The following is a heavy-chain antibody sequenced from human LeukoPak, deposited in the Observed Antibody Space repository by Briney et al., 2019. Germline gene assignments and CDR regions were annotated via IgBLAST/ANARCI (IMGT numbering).Heavy chain of an antibody. CDR3: ARAKGRGPLFDY. CDR2: INPNSGDT. V-gene: IGHV1-2*02. Sequence: ASVKVSCKASGYTFTSYAMNWVRQAPGQGLEWMGWINPNSGDTNYSQKFQGRVTMTRDTSISTTYMELSRLRSDDTAVYYCARAKGRGPLFDYWGQGTLVTVSS. D-gene: IGHD3-10*01. CDR1: GYTFTSYA. J-gene: IGHJ4*02.